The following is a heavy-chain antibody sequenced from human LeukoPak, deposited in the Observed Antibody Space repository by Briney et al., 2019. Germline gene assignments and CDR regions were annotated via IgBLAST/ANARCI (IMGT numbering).Heavy chain of an antibody. J-gene: IGHJ6*02. CDR1: GYTFTGYY. D-gene: IGHD5/OR15-5a*01. V-gene: IGHV1-2*06. CDR3: ARVDPWDFVSYGMDV. Sequence: GASVKVSCKASGYTFTGYYMHWVRQAPGQGLEWMGRINPNSGGTNYAQKFQGRVTMTRDTSISTAYMELSRLRSDDTAVYYCARVDPWDFVSYGMDVWGQGTTVTVSS. CDR2: INPNSGGT.